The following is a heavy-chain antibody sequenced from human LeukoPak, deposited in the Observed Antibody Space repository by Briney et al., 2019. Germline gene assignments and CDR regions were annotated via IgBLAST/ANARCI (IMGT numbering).Heavy chain of an antibody. CDR1: GFTFSDYY. CDR3: ARDKRLTSFDPDDEYYGMDV. D-gene: IGHD3-9*01. J-gene: IGHJ6*02. Sequence: GGSLRLSCAASGFTFSDYYMSWIRQAPGKGLEWVSYISSSGSTIYYADSVKGRFTISRDNAKNSLYLQMNSLRAEGTAVYYCARDKRLTSFDPDDEYYGMDVWGQGTTVTVSS. V-gene: IGHV3-11*01. CDR2: ISSSGSTI.